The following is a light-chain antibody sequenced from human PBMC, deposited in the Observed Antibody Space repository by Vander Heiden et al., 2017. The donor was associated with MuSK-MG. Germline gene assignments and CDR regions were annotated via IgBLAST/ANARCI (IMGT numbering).Light chain of an antibody. CDR1: KGISNY. Sequence: PSPMSASVGDRVTITCRASKGISNYLAWYQQKLVNVPKLLIYVASTLQSRVPSRFRGSGSRKDIRVPMMTLLLPHVTTYYCQKANSPPWRFG. CDR2: VAS. V-gene: IGKV1-27*01. J-gene: IGKJ1*01. CDR3: QKANSPPWR.